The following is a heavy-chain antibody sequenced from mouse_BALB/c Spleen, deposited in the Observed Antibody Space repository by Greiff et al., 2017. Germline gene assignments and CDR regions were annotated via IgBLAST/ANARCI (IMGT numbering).Heavy chain of an antibody. CDR2: ILPGSGST. J-gene: IGHJ4*01. D-gene: IGHD2-12*01. CDR3: AGLNPTIRGEYAMDY. Sequence: QVQLQQSGAELMKPGASVKISCKATGYTFSSYWIEWVKQRPGHGLEWIGEILPGSGSTNYNEKFKGKATFTADTSSNTAYMQLSSLTSEDSAVYYCAGLNPTIRGEYAMDYWGQGTSVTVSS. V-gene: IGHV1-9*01. CDR1: GYTFSSYW.